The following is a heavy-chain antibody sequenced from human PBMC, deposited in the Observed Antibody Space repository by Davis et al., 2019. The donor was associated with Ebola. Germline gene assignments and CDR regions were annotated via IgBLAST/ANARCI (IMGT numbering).Heavy chain of an antibody. CDR1: GFSFSSYW. Sequence: GGSLRLSCAVSGFSFSSYWMNWVRQAPGKGLEWVSSISSSSSYIYYADSVKGRFTISRDNAKNSLYLQMNSLRAEDTAVYYCARATGDNYYYYGMDVWGQGTTVTVSS. D-gene: IGHD7-27*01. V-gene: IGHV3-21*01. CDR2: ISSSSSYI. CDR3: ARATGDNYYYYGMDV. J-gene: IGHJ6*02.